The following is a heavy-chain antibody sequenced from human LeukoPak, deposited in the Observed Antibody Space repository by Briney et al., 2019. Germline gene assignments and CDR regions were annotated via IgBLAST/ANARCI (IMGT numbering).Heavy chain of an antibody. CDR1: GYTFTGYY. V-gene: IGHV1-2*02. J-gene: IGHJ4*02. Sequence: GASVKVSCKASGYTFTGYYMHWVRQAPGQGLEWMGWINPNSGGTNYAQKFQGRVTMTRDTSISTAYMELSRLRSDDTAVYYCARVMITFGGVIGPFDYWGQGTPVTVSS. CDR2: INPNSGGT. CDR3: ARVMITFGGVIGPFDY. D-gene: IGHD3-16*02.